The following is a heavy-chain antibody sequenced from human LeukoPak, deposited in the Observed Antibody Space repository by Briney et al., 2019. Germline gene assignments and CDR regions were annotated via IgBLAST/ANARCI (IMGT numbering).Heavy chain of an antibody. CDR3: ARHVSTIGESFFDY. V-gene: IGHV4-39*01. CDR2: IYYSGST. J-gene: IGHJ4*02. D-gene: IGHD2/OR15-2a*01. Sequence: PSETLSLTCTVSGGSISSSSYYWGWIRQPLGKGLEWIGSIYYSGSTYYNPSLKSRVTISVDTSKNQFSLKLSSVTAADTAVYYCARHVSTIGESFFDYWGQGTLVTVSS. CDR1: GGSISSSSYY.